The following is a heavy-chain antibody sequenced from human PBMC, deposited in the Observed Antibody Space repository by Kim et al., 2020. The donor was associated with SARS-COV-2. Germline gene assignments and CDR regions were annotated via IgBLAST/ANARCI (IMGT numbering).Heavy chain of an antibody. V-gene: IGHV3-30*04. CDR1: GFTFSSYA. D-gene: IGHD6-19*01. J-gene: IGHJ4*02. CDR2: ISYDGSNK. CDR3: ARDPQWLVLGDFDY. Sequence: GGSLRLSCAASGFTFSSYAMHWVRQAPGKGLEWVAVISYDGSNKYYADSVKGRFTISRDNSKNTLYLQMNSLRAEDTAVYYCARDPQWLVLGDFDYWGQGTLVTVSS.